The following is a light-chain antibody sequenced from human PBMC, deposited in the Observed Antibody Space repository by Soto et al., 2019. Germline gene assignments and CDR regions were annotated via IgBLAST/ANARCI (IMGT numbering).Light chain of an antibody. CDR1: QSVSSSY. CDR3: QHYGSSPRT. V-gene: IGKV3-20*01. Sequence: EIVLTQSPGTLSLSPGERATLSCRASQSVSSSYLAWYQQKPGQAPRLLIYGASSRATGIPDRFSGSGSGTDFTLNISRLEPEDFAVKDCQHYGSSPRTFGGGTKVEIK. J-gene: IGKJ4*01. CDR2: GAS.